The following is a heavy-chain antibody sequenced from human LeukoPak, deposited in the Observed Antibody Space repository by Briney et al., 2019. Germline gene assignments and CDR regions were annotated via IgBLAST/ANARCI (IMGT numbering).Heavy chain of an antibody. J-gene: IGHJ6*02. Sequence: GGSLRLSCSASGFTFNSYSMNWVRQAPGKGLEWVSYISSGSSTIYYADSVKGRFTISRDNSKNTLYLQMNSLRAEDTAMYYCARIHSGMSMDVWGQGTTVTVSS. CDR1: GFTFNSYS. CDR3: ARIHSGMSMDV. D-gene: IGHD3-10*01. V-gene: IGHV3-48*01. CDR2: ISSGSSTI.